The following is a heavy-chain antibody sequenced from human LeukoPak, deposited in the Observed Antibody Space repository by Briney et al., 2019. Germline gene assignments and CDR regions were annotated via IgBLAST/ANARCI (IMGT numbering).Heavy chain of an antibody. Sequence: SVKVSCKASGYTITSYGISWVRQAPGQGLEWMGGIIPIFGIANYAQKFQGRVTITADESTSTAYMELSSLRSEDTAVYYCASGSFGVVYDAFDIWGQGTMVTVSS. J-gene: IGHJ3*02. CDR1: GYTITSYG. CDR3: ASGSFGVVYDAFDI. D-gene: IGHD3-3*01. CDR2: IIPIFGIA. V-gene: IGHV1-69*13.